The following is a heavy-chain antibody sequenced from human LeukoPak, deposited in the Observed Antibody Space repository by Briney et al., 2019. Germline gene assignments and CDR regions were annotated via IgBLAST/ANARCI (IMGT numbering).Heavy chain of an antibody. CDR3: ARASGYYYGMDV. CDR1: GGSIRSGGYY. CDR2: IYYSGST. Sequence: SETLSLTCTVSGGSIRSGGYYWSWIRQHPGKGLEWIGYIYYSGSTYYNPSLKSRVTISVDTSKNQFSLKLSSVTAADTAVYYCARASGYYYGMDVWGQGTTVTVSS. J-gene: IGHJ6*02. V-gene: IGHV4-31*03. D-gene: IGHD3-10*01.